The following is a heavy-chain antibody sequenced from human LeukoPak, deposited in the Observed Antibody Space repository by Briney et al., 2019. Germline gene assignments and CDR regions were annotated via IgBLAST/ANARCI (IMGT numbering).Heavy chain of an antibody. CDR2: IWYDGSNK. D-gene: IGHD1-1*01. Sequence: GGSLRLSCAASGFTFSSYGMHWVRQAPGKGLEWVAVIWYDGSNKYYADSVKGRFTISRDNSKNSLYLQMNSLRAEDTAVYYCARGPNWFPDLYYYYYGMDAWGQGTTVTVSS. J-gene: IGHJ6*02. CDR3: ARGPNWFPDLYYYYYGMDA. CDR1: GFTFSSYG. V-gene: IGHV3-33*01.